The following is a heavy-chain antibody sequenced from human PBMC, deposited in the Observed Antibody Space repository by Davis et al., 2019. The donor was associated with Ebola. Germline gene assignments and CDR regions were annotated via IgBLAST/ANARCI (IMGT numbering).Heavy chain of an antibody. Sequence: PGGSLRLSCAASGFTFSDYYMSWIRQAPGKGLEWVSYISSSGSTIYYADSVKGRFTISRDNAKNSLYLQMNSLRAEDTAVYYCARYYGGNGVNPPYYYYYGMDVWGKGTTVTVSS. D-gene: IGHD4-23*01. J-gene: IGHJ6*04. V-gene: IGHV3-11*01. CDR3: ARYYGGNGVNPPYYYYYGMDV. CDR2: ISSSGSTI. CDR1: GFTFSDYY.